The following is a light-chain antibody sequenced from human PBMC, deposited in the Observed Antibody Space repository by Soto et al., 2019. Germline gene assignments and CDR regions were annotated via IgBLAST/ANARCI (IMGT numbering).Light chain of an antibody. Sequence: QSALTQPRSVSGSPGQSVAISCTGTSSDVGGYNYVSWYRQHPGKAPKLMIYDVSGRPSGVPDRFSGSKSGNTASLTISGLQAEDEADYYCCSYAGTYAVFGGGTKLTVL. CDR3: CSYAGTYAV. CDR1: SSDVGGYNY. J-gene: IGLJ2*01. CDR2: DVS. V-gene: IGLV2-11*01.